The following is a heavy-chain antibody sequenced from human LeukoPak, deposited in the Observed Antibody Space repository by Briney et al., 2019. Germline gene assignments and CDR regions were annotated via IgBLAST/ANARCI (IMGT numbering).Heavy chain of an antibody. CDR2: IDNSGYNT. J-gene: IGHJ4*02. CDR1: GFSFSNNG. Sequence: GGSLRLSCVASGFSFSNNGMTWVRQAPGKGLEWVSSIDNSGYNTFYADSVKGRFTISRDSSKNTLYLRMNGLKDEDTAVYYCATRSGSGTTDWGQGTLVTDSS. V-gene: IGHV3-23*01. D-gene: IGHD1-7*01. CDR3: ATRSGSGTTD.